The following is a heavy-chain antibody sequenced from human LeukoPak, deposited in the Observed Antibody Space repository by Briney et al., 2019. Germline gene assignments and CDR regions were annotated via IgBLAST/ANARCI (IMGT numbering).Heavy chain of an antibody. CDR3: AKDLADIVATILGCFDY. Sequence: GGSPRLFCAASGFTLSSYALSWVRQAPGEGGEWVSAISGSGGSTYYADSVKGRFTISRDNSKNTLYLQMNSLRAEDTAVYYCAKDLADIVATILGCFDYWGQGTLVTVSS. CDR1: GFTLSSYA. J-gene: IGHJ4*02. D-gene: IGHD5-12*01. CDR2: ISGSGGST. V-gene: IGHV3-23*01.